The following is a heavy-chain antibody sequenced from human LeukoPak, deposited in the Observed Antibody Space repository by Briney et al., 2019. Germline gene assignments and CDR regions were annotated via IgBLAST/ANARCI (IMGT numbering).Heavy chain of an antibody. J-gene: IGHJ4*02. CDR3: ARVSGDQLLTFGY. CDR2: IYYSGST. D-gene: IGHD2-2*01. V-gene: IGHV4-61*05. Sequence: SETLSLTCTVSGGSISSSSYYWGWIRQPPGKGLEWIGYIYYSGSTNYNPSLKSRVTISVDTSKNQFSLRLSSVTAADTAVFYCARVSGDQLLTFGYWGQGTLVTVSS. CDR1: GGSISSSSYY.